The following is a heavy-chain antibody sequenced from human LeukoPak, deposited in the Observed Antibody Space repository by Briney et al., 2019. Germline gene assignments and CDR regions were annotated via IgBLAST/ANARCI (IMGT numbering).Heavy chain of an antibody. D-gene: IGHD6-13*01. CDR2: ISSSSSTI. CDR3: AREGYSPY. V-gene: IGHV3-48*01. Sequence: PGGSLRLSCAASGFTFSSYEMNWVRQAPGEGLEWISYISSSSSTIYYADSVKGRFTISRDNAKNSLFLQMNSLGAEDTAVYYCAREGYSPYWGQGTLVTVSS. J-gene: IGHJ4*02. CDR1: GFTFSSYE.